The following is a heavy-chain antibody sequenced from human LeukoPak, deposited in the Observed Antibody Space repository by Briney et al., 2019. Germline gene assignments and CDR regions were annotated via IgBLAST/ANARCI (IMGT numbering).Heavy chain of an antibody. V-gene: IGHV3-23*01. Sequence: PSETLSLTCAVYGGSFSGYYWSWVRQAPGKGLEWVSAISGSGGSTYYADSVKGRFTISRDNSKNTLYLQMNSLRAEDTAVYYCAKDKAVAGTWHSVDYWGQGTLVTVSS. CDR2: ISGSGGST. CDR3: AKDKAVAGTWHSVDY. CDR1: GGSFSGYY. J-gene: IGHJ4*02. D-gene: IGHD6-19*01.